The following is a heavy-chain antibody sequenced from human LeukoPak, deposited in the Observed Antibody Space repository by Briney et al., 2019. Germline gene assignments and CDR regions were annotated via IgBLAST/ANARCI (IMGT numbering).Heavy chain of an antibody. D-gene: IGHD3-9*01. CDR1: GGSIRGYY. CDR3: ARDPPYYDILTGYGPYGMDV. CDR2: IYYSGST. V-gene: IGHV4-59*01. J-gene: IGHJ6*02. Sequence: PSETLSLPCTVSGGSIRGYYWSWVRQPPGKGLEWMGYIYYSGSTNYNPPLKSRVTISVDTSKNQFSLKLSSVTAADTAVYYCARDPPYYDILTGYGPYGMDVWGQGTTVTVSS.